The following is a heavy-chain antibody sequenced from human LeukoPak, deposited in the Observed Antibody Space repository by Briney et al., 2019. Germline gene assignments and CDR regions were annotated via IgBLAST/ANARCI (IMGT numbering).Heavy chain of an antibody. Sequence: PGGSLRLSCAASGFTFSSYSMNWVRQAPGKGLEWVSYSSSGGSALYYADSVKGRFTISRDNAKNSLYLQMNSLRAEDTAVYYCVRDPAVAADDYWGQGTLVTVSS. CDR3: VRDPAVAADDY. CDR1: GFTFSSYS. J-gene: IGHJ4*02. CDR2: SSSGGSAL. V-gene: IGHV3-48*04. D-gene: IGHD6-19*01.